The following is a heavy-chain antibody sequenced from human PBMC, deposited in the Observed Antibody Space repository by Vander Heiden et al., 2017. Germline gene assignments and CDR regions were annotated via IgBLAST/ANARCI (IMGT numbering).Heavy chain of an antibody. CDR1: GFTFSSHA. CDR3: GRCYYDRSGDCHFFDY. CDR2: ISGSGGST. D-gene: IGHD3-22*01. V-gene: IGHV3-23*01. Sequence: EVQLLESGGGLVQPGGSLRLSCAASGFTFSSHAMGWVRQAPGKGLKWISVISGSGGSTYYADSVKGRFTISRDNSKNTLYLQLNSLRAEDTAVFYCGRCYYDRSGDCHFFDYWGQGTLVTVSS. J-gene: IGHJ4*02.